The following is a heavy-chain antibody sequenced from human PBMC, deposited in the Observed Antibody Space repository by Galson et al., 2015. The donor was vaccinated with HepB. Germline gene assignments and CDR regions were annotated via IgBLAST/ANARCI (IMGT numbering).Heavy chain of an antibody. CDR3: AREGLDYDILTGYEV. J-gene: IGHJ4*02. V-gene: IGHV1-2*02. Sequence: SVKVSCKASGYTFTSYGISWVRQAPGQGLEWMGWINPNSGGTNYAQKFQGRVTMTRDTSISTAYMELSRLRSDDTAVYYCAREGLDYDILTGYEVWGQGTLVTVSS. CDR2: INPNSGGT. CDR1: GYTFTSYG. D-gene: IGHD3-9*01.